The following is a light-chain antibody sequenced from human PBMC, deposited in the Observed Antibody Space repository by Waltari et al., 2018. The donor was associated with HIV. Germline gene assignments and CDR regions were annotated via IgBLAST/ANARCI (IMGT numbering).Light chain of an antibody. Sequence: QYVLTQPPSASGTTGQRGTISGAGSSCHIGSKTLNRYHQPPGTAPKLLIYINNQRPSGVPDRFSGSKSGTSASLAISGLQSEDEADYYCAAWDDSLNGVVFGGGTKLTVL. J-gene: IGLJ2*01. V-gene: IGLV1-44*01. CDR3: AAWDDSLNGVV. CDR1: SCHIGSKT. CDR2: INN.